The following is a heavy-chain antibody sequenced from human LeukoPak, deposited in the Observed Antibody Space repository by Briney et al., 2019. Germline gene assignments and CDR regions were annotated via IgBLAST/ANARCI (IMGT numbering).Heavy chain of an antibody. CDR1: GFTFDDYA. CDR2: ISWNSGSI. CDR3: AKGSYYDSSGSFYFGY. V-gene: IGHV3-9*01. D-gene: IGHD3-22*01. Sequence: SGGSLRLSCAASGFTFDDYAMHWVRQAPGKGLEWVSGISWNSGSIGYADSVKGRFTISRDNSKNTLYVQVNSLGTEDTAAYYCAKGSYYDSSGSFYFGYWGQGTLVTVSS. J-gene: IGHJ4*02.